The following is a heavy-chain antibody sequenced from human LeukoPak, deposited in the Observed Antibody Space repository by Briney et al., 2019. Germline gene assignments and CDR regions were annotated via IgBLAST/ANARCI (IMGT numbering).Heavy chain of an antibody. CDR2: IYYSGST. CDR3: ARDNRGTGYLGY. Sequence: PSETLSLTCTVSGGSVSSGIYYWSWIRQPPGKGLEWIGYIYYSGSTNYNPSLKSRVTISIDTSKNQFSLKLSSVTAADTALYYCARDNRGTGYLGYWGQGTLVTVSS. CDR1: GGSVSSGIYY. D-gene: IGHD3/OR15-3a*01. V-gene: IGHV4-61*01. J-gene: IGHJ4*02.